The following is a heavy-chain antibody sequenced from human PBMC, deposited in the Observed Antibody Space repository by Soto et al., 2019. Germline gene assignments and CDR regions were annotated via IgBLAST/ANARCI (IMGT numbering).Heavy chain of an antibody. CDR1: GVSFSGYY. D-gene: IGHD6-19*01. V-gene: IGHV4-34*01. Sequence: QVQLQQWGAGLLKPSETLSLTCAVYGVSFSGYYWSWIRQPPGKWLEWIGEINHSGSTNYNPSLKSRVTISVDTSKNQLSLKLSSVTAADTAVYYCAERPGYSSGWYITEGPFDYWGQGTLVTVSS. CDR3: AERPGYSSGWYITEGPFDY. CDR2: INHSGST. J-gene: IGHJ4*02.